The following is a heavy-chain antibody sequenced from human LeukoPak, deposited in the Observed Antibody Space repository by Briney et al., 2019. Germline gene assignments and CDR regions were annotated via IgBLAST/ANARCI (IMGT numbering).Heavy chain of an antibody. J-gene: IGHJ1*01. D-gene: IGHD3-22*01. CDR3: AIMHGYYDGSGYWVQ. CDR2: ITPNADRT. V-gene: IGHV3-23*01. CDR1: GFTFGSYG. Sequence: GGSLRLSCAASGFTFGSYGMSWVRQAPGKGLEWVSFITPNADRTSYADSVEGRFIISRDNPRNTLYMQMNSLRDEDTAVYYCAIMHGYYDGSGYWVQWGQGTLVTVSS.